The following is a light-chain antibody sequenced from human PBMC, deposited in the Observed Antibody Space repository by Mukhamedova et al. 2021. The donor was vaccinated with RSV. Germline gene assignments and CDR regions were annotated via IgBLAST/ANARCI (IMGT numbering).Light chain of an antibody. V-gene: IGKV1-33*01. CDR3: LQYDNLPLT. J-gene: IGKJ4*01. CDR2: DAS. Sequence: WYQRRVHGKAPNLLIYDASNLQTGAPLRFSGSGSGTDFTFTISSLQPEDTATYYCLQYDNLPLTFGGGTKVEIK.